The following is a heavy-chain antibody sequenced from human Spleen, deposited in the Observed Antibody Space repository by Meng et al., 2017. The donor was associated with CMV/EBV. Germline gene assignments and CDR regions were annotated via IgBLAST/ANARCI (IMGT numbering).Heavy chain of an antibody. CDR3: ARDIFGSGDF. Sequence: LSCAASGFTCSRYSMHWVRQAPGKGLEWIALISYDSSYDYYADSVKGRFSISRDNFKNTLSLQMNSLTAEDTAVYYCARDIFGSGDFWGQGTLVTVSS. CDR1: GFTCSRYS. J-gene: IGHJ4*02. V-gene: IGHV3-30*04. D-gene: IGHD3-10*01. CDR2: ISYDSSYD.